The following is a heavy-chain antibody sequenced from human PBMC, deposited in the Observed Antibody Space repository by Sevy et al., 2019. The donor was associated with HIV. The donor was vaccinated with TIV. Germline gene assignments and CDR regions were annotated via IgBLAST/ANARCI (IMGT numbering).Heavy chain of an antibody. V-gene: IGHV2-5*02. Sequence: SGPTLVNPTQTLTLTCTLSGLSLNTRGVGVGWIRQPPGKVLEWLALIYWDDITYYRPSLKSRLTLTRETSEVVVLTMTDMDPVDTATYYCTHNGRDSYYRGFVWGQGALVTVSS. CDR3: THNGRDSYYRGFV. D-gene: IGHD3-10*01. CDR2: IYWDDIT. J-gene: IGHJ4*02. CDR1: GLSLNTRGVG.